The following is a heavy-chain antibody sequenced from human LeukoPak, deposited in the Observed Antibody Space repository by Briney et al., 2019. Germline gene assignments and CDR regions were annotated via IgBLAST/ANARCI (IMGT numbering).Heavy chain of an antibody. CDR3: ARDSFYGSGNYRPEGFDI. CDR2: VSRTSAYI. D-gene: IGHD3-10*01. CDR1: GFTFSTYA. J-gene: IGHJ3*02. V-gene: IGHV3-21*01. Sequence: GGSLRLSCAASGFTFSTYAMTWVRQAPGKGLEWVASVSRTSAYIFDADSVKGRFTIYRDNAKNSLYLQMNSLRGEDTAVYYCARDSFYGSGNYRPEGFDIWGQGTMVTVSS.